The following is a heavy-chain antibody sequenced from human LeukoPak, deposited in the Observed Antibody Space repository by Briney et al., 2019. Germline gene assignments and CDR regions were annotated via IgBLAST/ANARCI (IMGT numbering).Heavy chain of an antibody. V-gene: IGHV4-61*01. Sequence: SETLSLTCTVSGGSVSSGSYYWSWIRQPPGKGLEWIGYIYYSGSAKYNPSLKSRVAISVDTSKNQFSLKLTSVTAADTAVYYCARGFGDWGLSWFDPWGQGTLVTVSS. D-gene: IGHD3-10*01. J-gene: IGHJ5*02. CDR3: ARGFGDWGLSWFDP. CDR1: GGSVSSGSYY. CDR2: IYYSGSA.